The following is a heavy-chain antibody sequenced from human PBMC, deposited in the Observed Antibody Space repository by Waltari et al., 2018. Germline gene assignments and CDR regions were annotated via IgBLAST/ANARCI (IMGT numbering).Heavy chain of an antibody. D-gene: IGHD1-26*01. V-gene: IGHV4-39*07. J-gene: IGHJ5*02. CDR3: ARGRGGSYYGNWFDP. CDR1: GGSISSSSYY. CDR2: IYYSGST. Sequence: QLQLQESGPGLVKPSETLSLTCTVSGGSISSSSYYWGWIRQPPGKGLEWIGSIYYSGSTYYNPSLKSRVTISVDTSKNQFSLKLSSVTAADTAVYYCARGRGGSYYGNWFDPWGQGTLVTVSS.